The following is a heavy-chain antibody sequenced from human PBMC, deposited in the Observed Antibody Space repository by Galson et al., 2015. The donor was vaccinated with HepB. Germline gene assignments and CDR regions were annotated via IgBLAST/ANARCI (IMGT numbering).Heavy chain of an antibody. CDR3: ASRAYYYGSGSYRVDDY. D-gene: IGHD3-10*01. CDR2: MNPNSGNT. J-gene: IGHJ4*02. V-gene: IGHV1-8*01. CDR1: GYTFTSYD. Sequence: SVKVSCKASGYTFTSYDINWVRQATGQGLEWMGWMNPNSGNTGYAQKFQGRVTMTRNTSISTAYMELSSLRSEDTAVYYCASRAYYYGSGSYRVDDYWGQGTLVTVSS.